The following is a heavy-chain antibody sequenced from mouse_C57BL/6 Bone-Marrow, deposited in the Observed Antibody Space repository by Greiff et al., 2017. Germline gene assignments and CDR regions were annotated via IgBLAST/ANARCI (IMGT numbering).Heavy chain of an antibody. CDR3: ARVWYYFDY. J-gene: IGHJ2*01. Sequence: VMLVESGAELMKPGASVKLSCKATGYTFTGYWIEWVKQRPGHGLEWIGEILPGSGSTNYTEKFKGKVTFTADTSSNTAYMQLSILTTGDSAIYYCARVWYYFDYWGQGTTLTVSS. V-gene: IGHV1-9*01. CDR1: GYTFTGYW. CDR2: ILPGSGST.